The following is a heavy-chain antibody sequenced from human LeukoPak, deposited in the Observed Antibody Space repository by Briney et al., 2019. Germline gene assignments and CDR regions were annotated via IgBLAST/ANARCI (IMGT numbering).Heavy chain of an antibody. V-gene: IGHV1-24*01. CDR1: GYTLTELS. Sequence: GASVKVSCKVSGYTLTELSMHWVRQAPGKGQEWMGVFDPEDGETIYAQKFQNRVTMIEDTSTEKAYIVLSSLRSEDKTGYYCATLGRGYYYYMDVGGKGTSVRVS. CDR3: ATLGRGYYYYMDV. D-gene: IGHD3-10*01. J-gene: IGHJ6*03. CDR2: FDPEDGET.